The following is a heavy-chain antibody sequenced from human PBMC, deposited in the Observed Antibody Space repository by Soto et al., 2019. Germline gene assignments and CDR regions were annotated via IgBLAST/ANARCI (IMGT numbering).Heavy chain of an antibody. Sequence: EVQLLESGGGLVQPGGSLRLSCAASGFTFSSYAMSWVRQAPGKGLEWVSAISGSGGSTYYADSVKGRFTISRDNSKNTLYLQMNSLRAADTAVYYCAKALYYYDSSGYWDYWGQGTLVTVSS. D-gene: IGHD3-22*01. V-gene: IGHV3-23*01. CDR3: AKALYYYDSSGYWDY. CDR1: GFTFSSYA. CDR2: ISGSGGST. J-gene: IGHJ4*02.